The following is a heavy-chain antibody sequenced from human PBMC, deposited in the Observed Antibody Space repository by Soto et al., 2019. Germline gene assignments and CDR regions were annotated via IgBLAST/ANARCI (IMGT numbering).Heavy chain of an antibody. J-gene: IGHJ4*02. CDR1: GFTFSSFW. CDR3: ARGGTVTTRWGLFDY. CDR2: ISTDGSST. V-gene: IGHV3-74*01. Sequence: EVQLVESGGGLVQPGGSLRLSCAASGFTFSSFWMHWVRQTPGKGPVWVSRISTDGSSTGYADSVKGRFTISRDSAKKTLYLQMDSLRAEDTAIDYCARGGTVTTRWGLFDYLGQGTLVTVSS. D-gene: IGHD4-17*01.